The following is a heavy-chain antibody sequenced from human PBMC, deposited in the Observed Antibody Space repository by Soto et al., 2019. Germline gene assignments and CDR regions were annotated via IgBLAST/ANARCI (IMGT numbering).Heavy chain of an antibody. J-gene: IGHJ4*02. Sequence: GGSLRLSCAASGFTFSSYEMNWVRQAPGKGLEWVSYISSGGTTIYYADSVKGRFTISRDNAKNSLDLQMNSLRADDTAVYYCARALDFWSGYLSDWGQGTLVTVSS. CDR3: ARALDFWSGYLSD. CDR2: ISSGGTTI. D-gene: IGHD3-3*01. V-gene: IGHV3-48*03. CDR1: GFTFSSYE.